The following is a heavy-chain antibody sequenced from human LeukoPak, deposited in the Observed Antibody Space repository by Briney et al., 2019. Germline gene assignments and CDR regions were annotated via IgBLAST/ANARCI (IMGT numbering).Heavy chain of an antibody. CDR3: ARGFSRTGYYYFFDY. CDR1: GGSISTYY. V-gene: IGHV4-4*07. Sequence: SETLSLTCTVSGGSISTYYWSWIRQPAGKGLEWVGRVFTSGGTNYNPSLESRVTISVDKSKNQFSLRLSSVTGADTAVYYCARGFSRTGYYYFFDYWGQGTLVTVSS. D-gene: IGHD3/OR15-3a*01. J-gene: IGHJ4*02. CDR2: VFTSGGT.